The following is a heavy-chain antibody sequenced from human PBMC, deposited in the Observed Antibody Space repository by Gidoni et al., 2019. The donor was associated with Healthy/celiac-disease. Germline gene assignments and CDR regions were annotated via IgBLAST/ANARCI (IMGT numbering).Heavy chain of an antibody. J-gene: IGHJ4*02. CDR2: IIPIFGTA. CDR3: ARDRGGYCSGGSCYDWDY. Sequence: QVQLVQSGAEVQKPGSSVKVSCKASGGTFSSYAISWVRQAPGQGLEWMGGIIPIFGTANYAQKFQGRVTITADESTSTAYMELSSLRSEDTAVYYCARDRGGYCSGGSCYDWDYWGQGTLVTVSS. D-gene: IGHD2-15*01. CDR1: GGTFSSYA. V-gene: IGHV1-69*01.